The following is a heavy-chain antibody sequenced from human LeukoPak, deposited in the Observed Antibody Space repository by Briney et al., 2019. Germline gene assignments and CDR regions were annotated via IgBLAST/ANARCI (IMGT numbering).Heavy chain of an antibody. CDR3: ARDKEYYDILTGYLNWFDP. Sequence: ASVKVSCKASGYTFTSYGIGWVRQAPGQGLEWMGWISAYNGNTNHAQKLQGRVTMTTDTSTSTAYMELRSLRSDDTAVYYCARDKEYYDILTGYLNWFDPWGQGTLVTVSS. D-gene: IGHD3-9*01. CDR1: GYTFTSYG. J-gene: IGHJ5*02. CDR2: ISAYNGNT. V-gene: IGHV1-18*01.